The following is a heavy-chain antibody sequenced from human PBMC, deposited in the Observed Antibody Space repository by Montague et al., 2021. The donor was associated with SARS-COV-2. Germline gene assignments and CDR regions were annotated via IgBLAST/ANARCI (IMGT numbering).Heavy chain of an antibody. Sequence: FLRLSCAASGFPFSTFWMTWVRQVPGNGLEWVANIKQDGSEKYYVDSVKGRFTISRDNAKNSLYLQLDSLRAEDTAVYYCARGYDSSGYQYWGQGTLVTVSS. CDR2: IKQDGSEK. CDR3: ARGYDSSGYQY. CDR1: GFPFSTFW. V-gene: IGHV3-7*03. D-gene: IGHD3-22*01. J-gene: IGHJ4*02.